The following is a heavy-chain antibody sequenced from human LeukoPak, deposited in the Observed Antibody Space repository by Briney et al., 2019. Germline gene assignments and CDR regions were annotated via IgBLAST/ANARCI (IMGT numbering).Heavy chain of an antibody. V-gene: IGHV4-4*02. D-gene: IGHD5-18*01. CDR1: GGSISSSNW. CDR2: IYHSGST. J-gene: IGHJ5*02. CDR3: ASSPGYSCGQGWFDP. Sequence: SETLSLTCAVSGGSISSSNWWSWVRQPPGKGLEWIGEIYHSGSTNYNPSLKSRVTISVDKSKNQFSLKLSSVTAADTAVYYCASSPGYSCGQGWFDPWGQGTLVTVSS.